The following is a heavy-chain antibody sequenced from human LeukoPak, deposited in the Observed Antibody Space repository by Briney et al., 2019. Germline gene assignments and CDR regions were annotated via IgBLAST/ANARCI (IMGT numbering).Heavy chain of an antibody. V-gene: IGHV1-2*02. CDR2: INPNSGGT. Sequence: GASVKVSCKASGYTFTGYYMHWVRQAPGQGLEWMGWINPNSGGTNYAQKFQGRVTMTRDTSISTAYMELSRLRSDDTAVYYCARGGFIAAAGNWFDPWGQGTLVTVSS. D-gene: IGHD6-13*01. CDR1: GYTFTGYY. J-gene: IGHJ5*02. CDR3: ARGGFIAAAGNWFDP.